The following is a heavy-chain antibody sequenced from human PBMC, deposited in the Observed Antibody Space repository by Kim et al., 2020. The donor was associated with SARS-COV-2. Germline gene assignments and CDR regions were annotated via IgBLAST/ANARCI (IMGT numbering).Heavy chain of an antibody. V-gene: IGHV4-34*01. CDR1: GGSFSGYY. Sequence: SETLSLTCAVYGGSFSGYYWSWIRQPPGKGLEWIGEINHSGSTNYNPSLKSRVTISVDTSKNQFSLKLSSVTAADTAVYYCARRRGYYYDSSGYYLNWGQGTLVTVSS. J-gene: IGHJ4*02. CDR2: INHSGST. D-gene: IGHD3-22*01. CDR3: ARRRGYYYDSSGYYLN.